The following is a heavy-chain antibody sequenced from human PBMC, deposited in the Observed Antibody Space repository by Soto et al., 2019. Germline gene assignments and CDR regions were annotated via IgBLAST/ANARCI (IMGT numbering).Heavy chain of an antibody. V-gene: IGHV4-39*01. J-gene: IGHJ1*01. CDR1: GGSIGRTTYY. CDR2: SYYSWAT. Sequence: SETLSLTCTVSGGSIGRTTYYWGWIRQPPGQGLEWIGTSYYSWATYYNPSLKSRLTISVDTSKNQFSLKLPSVTAADTAVYYCGSYFAPRERPYLWHWGQGTLVTVSS. CDR3: GSYFAPRERPYLWH. D-gene: IGHD2-8*01.